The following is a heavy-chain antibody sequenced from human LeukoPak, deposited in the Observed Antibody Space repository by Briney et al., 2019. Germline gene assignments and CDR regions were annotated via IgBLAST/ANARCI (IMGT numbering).Heavy chain of an antibody. J-gene: IGHJ6*03. V-gene: IGHV1-2*02. CDR3: ARSYSTWPSDYYYYMDV. D-gene: IGHD6-13*01. CDR1: GYTFTGYY. Sequence: GASVKVSCKASGYTFTGYYMHWVRQAPGQGLEWMGWINPNSGGTNYAQKFQGRVTITADESTSTAYMELSSLRSEDTAVYYCARSYSTWPSDYYYYMDVWGKGATVTVSS. CDR2: INPNSGGT.